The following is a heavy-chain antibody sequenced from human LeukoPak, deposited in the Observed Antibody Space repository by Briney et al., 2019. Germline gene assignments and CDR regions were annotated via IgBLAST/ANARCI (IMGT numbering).Heavy chain of an antibody. CDR1: GYTFTGYS. J-gene: IGHJ4*02. V-gene: IGHV1-2*02. CDR3: ARGRIAVAGTFNY. CDR2: INPNSGGT. D-gene: IGHD6-19*01. Sequence: ASVKVSCKASGYTFTGYSMHWVRQAPGQGLEWMGWINPNSGGTNYAQKFQGRVTMTRDTSISTAYMDLSRLRSDDTAAYYCARGRIAVAGTFNYWGQGTLVTVSS.